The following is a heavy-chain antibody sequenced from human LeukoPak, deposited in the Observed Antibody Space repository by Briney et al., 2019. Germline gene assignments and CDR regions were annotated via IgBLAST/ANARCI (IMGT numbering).Heavy chain of an antibody. V-gene: IGHV4-39*07. D-gene: IGHD6-13*01. CDR1: GGSITSNSYY. CDR3: ARVKGGSSWYDYYYYMDV. J-gene: IGHJ6*03. CDR2: ITYSGST. Sequence: PSETLSLTCTVSGGSITSNSYYWGWIRQPPGKGLEWIGSITYSGSTYYNPSLKSRVTISVDTSKNQFSLKLSSVTAADTAVYYCARVKGGSSWYDYYYYMDVWGKGTTVTVSS.